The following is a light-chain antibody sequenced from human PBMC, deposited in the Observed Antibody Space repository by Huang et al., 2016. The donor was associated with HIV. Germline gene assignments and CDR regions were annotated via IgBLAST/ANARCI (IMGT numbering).Light chain of an antibody. CDR3: LQDYNYPRT. Sequence: AIQMTQSPSSLSASVGDRVTVTCRASQGIGNDLGWYQQKPGKAPKLLIYAASSLQSGVPSRFSGGGSGKDFTLTISSLQPEDFATYYCLQDYNYPRTFGQGTKVEIK. J-gene: IGKJ1*01. CDR2: AAS. CDR1: QGIGND. V-gene: IGKV1-6*01.